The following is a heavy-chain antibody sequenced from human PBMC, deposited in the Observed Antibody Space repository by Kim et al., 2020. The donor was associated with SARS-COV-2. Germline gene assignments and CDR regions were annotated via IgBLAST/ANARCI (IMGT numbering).Heavy chain of an antibody. V-gene: IGHV4-39*01. Sequence: PSLKSRVTISVDTSKNQFSLKLSSVTAADTAVYYCARLKGQLWSTYYFDYWGQGTLVTVSS. D-gene: IGHD5-18*01. CDR3: ARLKGQLWSTYYFDY. J-gene: IGHJ4*02.